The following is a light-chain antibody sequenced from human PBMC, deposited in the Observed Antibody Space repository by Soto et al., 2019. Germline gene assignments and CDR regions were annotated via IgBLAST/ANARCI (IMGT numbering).Light chain of an antibody. Sequence: DIQMTQSPSSLSASVGDRVTITCRASQSISTYLNWYQQKPGKAPKPLIYATSRLQSGVPSRFSGSGSGTDFALTISSLQPEDFATYYCQQSYGTPPTFGQGTKLEIK. V-gene: IGKV1-39*01. J-gene: IGKJ2*01. CDR2: ATS. CDR3: QQSYGTPPT. CDR1: QSISTY.